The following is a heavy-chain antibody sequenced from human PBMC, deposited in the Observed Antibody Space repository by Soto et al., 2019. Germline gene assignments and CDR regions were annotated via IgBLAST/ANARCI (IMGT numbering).Heavy chain of an antibody. D-gene: IGHD2-15*01. CDR2: INPRGGGT. CDR1: GYTLNTYY. CDR3: ARGGGFSPYYYNLDV. V-gene: IGHV1-46*02. J-gene: IGHJ6*02. Sequence: ASVKVSCKASGYTLNTYYMHWVRQAPGQGPEWMGIINPRGGGTTYAQNFQDRVTMTSDTSSSTVYMELSSLRSEDTAVYYCARGGGFSPYYYNLDVWGQGTTVT.